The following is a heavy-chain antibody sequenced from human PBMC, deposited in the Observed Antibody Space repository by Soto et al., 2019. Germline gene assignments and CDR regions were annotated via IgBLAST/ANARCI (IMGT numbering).Heavy chain of an antibody. CDR1: GYSINGGYY. CDR3: GRSDGGY. CDR2: IYHSGDT. Sequence: SETLSLTCAVSGYSINGGYYWVWIRQPPGKGLEWIGRIYHSGDTNYNPSLKSRVTMSADTSKNQFSLNLRSVTAADTAFYYCGRSDGGYWGQGTLVTVSS. D-gene: IGHD2-21*02. J-gene: IGHJ1*01. V-gene: IGHV4-38-2*01.